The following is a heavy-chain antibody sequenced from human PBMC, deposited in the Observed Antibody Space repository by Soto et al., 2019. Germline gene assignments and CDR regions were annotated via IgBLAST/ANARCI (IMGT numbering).Heavy chain of an antibody. CDR3: ARGEIEQQLTRYYYYLDG. D-gene: IGHD6-13*01. CDR1: GYTFTSYG. V-gene: IGHV1-18*01. J-gene: IGHJ6*03. Sequence: GASVKVSCKASGYTFTSYGISWVRQAPGQGLEWMGWISAYNGNTNYAQKLQGRVTMTRNTSISTAYMELSSLRSEDTAVYYCARGEIEQQLTRYYYYLDGWGKGTTVTVAS. CDR2: ISAYNGNT.